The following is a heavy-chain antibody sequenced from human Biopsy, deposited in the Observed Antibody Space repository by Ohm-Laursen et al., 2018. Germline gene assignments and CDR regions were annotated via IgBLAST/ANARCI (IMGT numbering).Heavy chain of an antibody. CDR3: AKDHCSGGTCYSDGPVFDF. Sequence: SLRLSCTAPGFTLSSYSMNWVRQTPGKGLEWVSTISSSSDNIYYVDSVKGRFTISRDNSKNTLYLQMNSLRAEDTAVYYRAKDHCSGGTCYSDGPVFDFWGQGTLVTVSS. D-gene: IGHD2-15*01. J-gene: IGHJ4*02. CDR2: ISSSSDNI. CDR1: GFTLSSYS. V-gene: IGHV3-21*04.